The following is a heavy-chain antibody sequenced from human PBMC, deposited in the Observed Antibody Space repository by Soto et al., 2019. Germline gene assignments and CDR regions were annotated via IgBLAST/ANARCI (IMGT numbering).Heavy chain of an antibody. J-gene: IGHJ3*02. CDR1: GYTFTSYG. D-gene: IGHD4-17*01. Sequence: GASVKVSCKASGYTFTSYGISWVRQAPGQGLEWMGWISAYNGNTNYAQKLQGRVTVTTDTSTSTAYMELRSLRSDDTAVYYCARGALDYGGNLVSAFDIWGQGTMVTVSS. V-gene: IGHV1-18*04. CDR2: ISAYNGNT. CDR3: ARGALDYGGNLVSAFDI.